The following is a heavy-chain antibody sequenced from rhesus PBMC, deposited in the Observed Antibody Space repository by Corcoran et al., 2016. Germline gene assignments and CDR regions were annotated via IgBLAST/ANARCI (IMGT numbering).Heavy chain of an antibody. Sequence: EVQLVESGGGLVQPGGSLRLSCAASGFTFSSYGMHWVRQAPGKGLEWVAVIRYDGRKNYYAAYVTDRFTISRDNSKNILYLQMNNLKLEDTAVYYWARQYDSSGWYYFDCWGQGVLVTVSS. J-gene: IGHJ4*01. CDR3: ARQYDSSGWYYFDC. D-gene: IGHD6-31*01. CDR2: IRYDGRKN. V-gene: IGHV3-54*02. CDR1: GFTFSSYG.